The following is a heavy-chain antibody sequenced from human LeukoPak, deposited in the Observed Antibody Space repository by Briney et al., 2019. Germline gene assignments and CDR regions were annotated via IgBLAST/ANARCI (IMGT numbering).Heavy chain of an antibody. CDR3: AANWAVPAAINAFDI. V-gene: IGHV4-39*01. CDR2: IYYSGST. Sequence: SETLSLTCTVSGGSISSSSYYWGWIRQPPGKGLEWIGSIYYSGSTNYNPSLKSRVTISVDTSKNQFSLKLSSVTAADTAVYYCAANWAVPAAINAFDIWGQGTMVTVSS. CDR1: GGSISSSSYY. J-gene: IGHJ3*02. D-gene: IGHD2-2*02.